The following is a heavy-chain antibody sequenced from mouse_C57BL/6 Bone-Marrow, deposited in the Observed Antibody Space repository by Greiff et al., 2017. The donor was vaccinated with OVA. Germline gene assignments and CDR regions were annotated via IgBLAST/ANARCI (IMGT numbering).Heavy chain of an antibody. CDR1: GYTFTDYN. J-gene: IGHJ1*03. Sequence: EVQLQQSGPELVKPGASVKIPCKASGYTFTDYNMDWVKQSPGQSLEWIGDINPNNGGTIYNQKFQGKATLPVDTSSSTAYMELRSLTSENTAVYYCARGGFITTVVRYFDVWGTGTTVTVSS. CDR2: INPNNGGT. V-gene: IGHV1-18*01. CDR3: ARGGFITTVVRYFDV. D-gene: IGHD1-1*01.